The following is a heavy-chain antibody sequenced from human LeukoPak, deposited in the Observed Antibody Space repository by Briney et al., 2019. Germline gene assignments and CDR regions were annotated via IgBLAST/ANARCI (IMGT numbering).Heavy chain of an antibody. CDR1: GGTFSSYA. D-gene: IGHD6-13*01. V-gene: IGHV1-69*05. CDR3: ARSPVEELAGQQQNYYYYMDV. CDR2: IIPIFITA. Sequence: ASVKVSCKASGGTFSSYAISSVRQAPGHGLEWMGGIIPIFITANYTQKFPGRVTITTDESTSTAYMALSSLRSEDTAVYYCARSPVEELAGQQQNYYYYMDVWGKGTTVTVSS. J-gene: IGHJ6*03.